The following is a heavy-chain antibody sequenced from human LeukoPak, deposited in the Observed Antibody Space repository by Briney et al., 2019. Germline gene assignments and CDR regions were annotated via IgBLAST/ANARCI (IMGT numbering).Heavy chain of an antibody. V-gene: IGHV1-2*02. J-gene: IGHJ6*02. D-gene: IGHD3-10*01. CDR3: ARVGDGSGSYSTYYYYGMDV. Sequence: ASVKVSCKASGYTFTGYYMHWVRPAPGQGLEWMGWINPNSGGTNYAQKFQGRVTMTRDTSISTAYMELSRLRSDDTAVYYCARVGDGSGSYSTYYYYGMDVWGQGTTVTVSS. CDR1: GYTFTGYY. CDR2: INPNSGGT.